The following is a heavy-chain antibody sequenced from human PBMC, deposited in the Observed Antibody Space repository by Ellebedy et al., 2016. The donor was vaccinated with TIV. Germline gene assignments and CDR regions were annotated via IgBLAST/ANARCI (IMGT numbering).Heavy chain of an antibody. Sequence: AASVKVSCKASGYTFTSYGISWVRQAPGQGLEWMGWISAYNGNTNYAQKLQGRVTMTTDTSTSTAYMELRSLRSDDTAVYYCARDSSSWYRHYDMDVWGQGTTVTVSS. CDR2: ISAYNGNT. V-gene: IGHV1-18*01. CDR3: ARDSSSWYRHYDMDV. CDR1: GYTFTSYG. J-gene: IGHJ6*02. D-gene: IGHD6-13*01.